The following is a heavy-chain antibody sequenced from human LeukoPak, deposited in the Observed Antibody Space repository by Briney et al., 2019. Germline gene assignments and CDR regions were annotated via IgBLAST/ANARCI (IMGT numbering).Heavy chain of an antibody. CDR1: GYTFTGYY. Sequence: ASVKVSCKASGYTFTGYYMHWVRQAPGQGLEWMGWINPNSGGTNYVQKFQGRVTMTRDTSISTAYMELSRLRSDDTAVYYCAREKTKGDYINNWFDPWGQGTLVTVSS. J-gene: IGHJ5*02. D-gene: IGHD4-17*01. V-gene: IGHV1-2*02. CDR3: AREKTKGDYINNWFDP. CDR2: INPNSGGT.